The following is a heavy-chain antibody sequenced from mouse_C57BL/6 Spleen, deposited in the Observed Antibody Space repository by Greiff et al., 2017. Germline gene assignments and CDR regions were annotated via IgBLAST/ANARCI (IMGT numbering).Heavy chain of an antibody. CDR3: ARGSITTVVNFDY. Sequence: EVKLVESGAELVKPGASVKLSCTASGFNIKDYYMHWVKQRTEQGLEWIGRIDPEDGETKYAPKFQGKATITADTSSNTAYLQLSSLTSEDTAVYYCARGSITTVVNFDYWGQGTTLTVSS. V-gene: IGHV14-2*01. D-gene: IGHD1-1*01. CDR1: GFNIKDYY. CDR2: IDPEDGET. J-gene: IGHJ2*01.